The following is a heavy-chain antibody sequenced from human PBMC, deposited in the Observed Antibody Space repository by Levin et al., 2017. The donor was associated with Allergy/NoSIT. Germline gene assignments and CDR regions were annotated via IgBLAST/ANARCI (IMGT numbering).Heavy chain of an antibody. CDR2: IYPGDSDT. D-gene: IGHD2-15*01. CDR3: ARQDPSRYCSGGSCYSPIPHAFDI. V-gene: IGHV5-51*01. CDR1: GYSFTSYW. J-gene: IGHJ3*02. Sequence: GESLKISCKGSGYSFTSYWIGWVRQMPGKGLEWMGIIYPGDSDTRYSPSFQGQVTISADKSISTAYLQWSSLKASDTAMYYCARQDPSRYCSGGSCYSPIPHAFDIWGQGTMVTVSS.